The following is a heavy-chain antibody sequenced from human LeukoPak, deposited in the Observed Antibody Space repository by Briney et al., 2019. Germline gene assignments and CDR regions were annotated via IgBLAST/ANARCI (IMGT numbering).Heavy chain of an antibody. CDR2: VDHTGST. D-gene: IGHD4-11*01. CDR3: ARGRVSSSTWYSTYYYFFYMDF. CDR1: DDSITMYY. V-gene: IGHV4-59*01. J-gene: IGHJ6*03. Sequence: SETLSLTCSVSDDSITMYYWTWIRQPPGKGLEWIGYVDHTGSTKFNPSLNGRVSISRDTSNNFFSLRLRSVTAADTAVYFCARGRVSSSTWYSTYYYFFYMDFWGKGTTVTVSS.